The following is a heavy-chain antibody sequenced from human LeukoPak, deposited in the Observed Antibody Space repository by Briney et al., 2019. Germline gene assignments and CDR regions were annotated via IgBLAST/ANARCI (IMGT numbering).Heavy chain of an antibody. J-gene: IGHJ4*02. CDR2: IYSGGST. D-gene: IGHD2-15*01. CDR1: GFTVSSNY. Sequence: PGGSLRHSCAASGFTVSSNYMSWVRQAPGKGLEWVSVIYSGGSTYYADSVKGRFTISRDNSKNMLYLQMNSLRAEDTAVYYCARVGLRFVVVVADYYFDYWGQGTLVTVSS. V-gene: IGHV3-53*01. CDR3: ARVGLRFVVVVADYYFDY.